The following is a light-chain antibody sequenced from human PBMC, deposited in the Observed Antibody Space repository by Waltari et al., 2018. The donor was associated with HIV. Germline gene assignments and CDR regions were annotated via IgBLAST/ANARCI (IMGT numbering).Light chain of an antibody. Sequence: EIVMTQSPATLSVSPGERATLSCRASQSVGSNLAWYQQKPGQAPRLLIYGASTRATGIPARFSGSGSGTEFTLTFSSLQSEDFAVYYCQQYNNWPLMYTFGQGTKLEIK. CDR2: GAS. V-gene: IGKV3-15*01. J-gene: IGKJ2*01. CDR3: QQYNNWPLMYT. CDR1: QSVGSN.